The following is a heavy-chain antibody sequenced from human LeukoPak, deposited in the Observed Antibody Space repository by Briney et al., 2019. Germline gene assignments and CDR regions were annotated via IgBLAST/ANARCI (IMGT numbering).Heavy chain of an antibody. J-gene: IGHJ3*02. D-gene: IGHD3-10*01. CDR3: ARHVLLWLGKHNYAFDI. CDR1: GGSISSYY. V-gene: IGHV4-59*08. Sequence: KPSETLSLTCTVSGGSISSYYWGWIRQPPGRGLEWIGYIYYSGSTNYNPSLSSRVTVSLDTSKNQFSLRLESVTAADTALYYCARHVLLWLGKHNYAFDIWGRGTMVAVSS. CDR2: IYYSGST.